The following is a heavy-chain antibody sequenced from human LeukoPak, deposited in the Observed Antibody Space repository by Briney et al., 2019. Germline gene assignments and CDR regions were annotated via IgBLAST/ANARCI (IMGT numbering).Heavy chain of an antibody. Sequence: PGGSLRLSCAAWSLTYRHCWMSWVPRARGKALVWVANIQQDGSEKYYVDAVKGRFTISRDNAKKSLFLQVSSLRGEDTAVYYCAREVRGDDFDYWGQGTLVTVSS. J-gene: IGHJ4*02. V-gene: IGHV3-7*01. CDR1: SLTYRHCW. CDR2: IQQDGSEK. D-gene: IGHD3-10*01. CDR3: AREVRGDDFDY.